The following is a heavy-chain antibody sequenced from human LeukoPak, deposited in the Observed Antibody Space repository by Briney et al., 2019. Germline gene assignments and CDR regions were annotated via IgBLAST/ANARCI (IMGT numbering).Heavy chain of an antibody. J-gene: IGHJ5*01. CDR2: IKGDGSHT. CDR3: VRDWDHFDFDS. D-gene: IGHD3-9*01. V-gene: IGHV3-74*01. CDR1: GFTFSNYW. Sequence: PGGSLRFSCAASGFTFSNYWMHWVRQAPGKGLVWVSRIKGDGSHTIYADSVKGRFTISRDNAKNTLYLQMKSLRAEDTAVYYCVRDWDHFDFDSWGLGTLVTVSS.